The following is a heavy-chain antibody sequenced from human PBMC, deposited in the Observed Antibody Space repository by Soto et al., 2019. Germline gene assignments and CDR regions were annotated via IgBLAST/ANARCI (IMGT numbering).Heavy chain of an antibody. Sequence: QVQLVQSGAEVKKPGSSVKVSCKASGGTFGSYAISWVRQAPGQGLEWMGGIIPIPGTANYAQKFQGRVTIAADEYTSTAYMELSSLRSEDTAVYYCARSQGSSTSLEIYYYSYYGMEAWGQGTTVTVSS. CDR2: IIPIPGTA. D-gene: IGHD2-2*01. CDR1: GGTFGSYA. V-gene: IGHV1-69*01. J-gene: IGHJ6*02. CDR3: ARSQGSSTSLEIYYYSYYGMEA.